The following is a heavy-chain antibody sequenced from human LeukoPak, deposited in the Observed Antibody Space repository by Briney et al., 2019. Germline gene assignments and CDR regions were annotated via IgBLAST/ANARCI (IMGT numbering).Heavy chain of an antibody. J-gene: IGHJ6*02. Sequence: ASVKVSCKASGYAFTSYGISWVRQAPGQGLEWMGWVSAYNGNTNYAQKLQGRVTMTTDTSTSTAYMELRSLRSDDTAVYYCARAPIRHLLWFGEPNMGVWGQGTTVTVSS. CDR1: GYAFTSYG. D-gene: IGHD3-10*01. CDR2: VSAYNGNT. CDR3: ARAPIRHLLWFGEPNMGV. V-gene: IGHV1-18*01.